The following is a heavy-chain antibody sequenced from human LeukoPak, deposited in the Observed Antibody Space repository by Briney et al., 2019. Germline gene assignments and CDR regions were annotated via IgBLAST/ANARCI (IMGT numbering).Heavy chain of an antibody. CDR1: GGTFSSYA. CDR3: ARGYCSGGSCYLPYFDY. V-gene: IGHV1-69*05. CDR2: IIPISGTA. Sequence: SVKVSCKASGGTFSSYAISWVRQAPGQGLEWMGGIIPISGTANYAQKFQGRVTITTDESTSTAYMELSSLRSEDTAVYYCARGYCSGGSCYLPYFDYWGQGTLVTVSS. J-gene: IGHJ4*02. D-gene: IGHD2-15*01.